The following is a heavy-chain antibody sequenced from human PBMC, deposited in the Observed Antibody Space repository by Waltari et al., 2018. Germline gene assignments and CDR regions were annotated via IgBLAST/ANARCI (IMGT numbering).Heavy chain of an antibody. CDR1: GGSFSGYY. D-gene: IGHD3-3*01. V-gene: IGHV4-34*01. CDR2: INQTGST. CDR3: ARVSGKVDY. Sequence: QVQLQQWGAGLLKPSETLSLTCAVYGGSFSGYYWSWIRQPPGKGRDGSGEINQTGSTNYDPSLKSRVTISVDTSKNQFSLKLSSVTAADTAVYYCARVSGKVDYWGQGTLVTVSS. J-gene: IGHJ4*02.